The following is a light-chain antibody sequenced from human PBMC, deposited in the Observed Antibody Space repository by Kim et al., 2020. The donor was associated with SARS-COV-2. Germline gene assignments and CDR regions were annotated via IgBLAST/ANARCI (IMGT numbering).Light chain of an antibody. J-gene: IGLJ3*02. CDR3: QTWGTGIWV. CDR2: LNSDGSH. Sequence: ASVKLTCTLSSGHSTYAIAWHQQQPEKGPRYLMGLNSDGSHNKGDGIPDRFSGSSSGAERYLTISSLQSEDEADYYCQTWGTGIWVFGGGTQLTVL. CDR1: SGHSTYA. V-gene: IGLV4-69*01.